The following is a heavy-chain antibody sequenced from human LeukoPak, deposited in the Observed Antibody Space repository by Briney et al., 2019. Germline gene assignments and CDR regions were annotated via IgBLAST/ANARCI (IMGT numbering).Heavy chain of an antibody. V-gene: IGHV3-48*03. CDR2: ISSSGSTI. D-gene: IGHD4-17*01. J-gene: IGHJ4*02. Sequence: QPGGSLRLSCAASGFTFSSYEMNRVRQAPGKGLEWVSYISSSGSTIYYADSVKGRFTISRDNAKNSLYLQMNSLRAEDTAVYYCARRLRRNYFDYWGQGTLVTVSS. CDR3: ARRLRRNYFDY. CDR1: GFTFSSYE.